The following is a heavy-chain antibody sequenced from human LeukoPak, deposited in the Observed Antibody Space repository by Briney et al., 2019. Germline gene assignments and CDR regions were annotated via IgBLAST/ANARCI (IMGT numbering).Heavy chain of an antibody. D-gene: IGHD3-22*01. CDR3: ALDSSGYDAFDI. V-gene: IGHV1-2*02. CDR1: GYTFTGYY. CDR2: INPNSGGT. J-gene: IGHJ3*02. Sequence: GASVKVSCKASGYTFTGYYMHWVRQAPGQWLEWMVWINPNSGGTNYAQKFQGRVTMTRETSISTAYMELRRLRSDDTAVYYCALDSSGYDAFDIWGQGTMVTVSS.